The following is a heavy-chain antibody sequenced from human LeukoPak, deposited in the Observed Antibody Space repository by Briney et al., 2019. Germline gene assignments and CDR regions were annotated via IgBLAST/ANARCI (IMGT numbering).Heavy chain of an antibody. CDR1: GYTFTSYD. D-gene: IGHD1-26*01. CDR2: MNPNSGNT. J-gene: IGHJ6*02. Sequence: GASVKVSCKASGYTFTSYDINWVRQATGQGLEWMGWMNPNSGNTGYAQEFQGRVTMTRNTSISTAYMELSSLRSEDTAVYYCARTYSGGLNYYYYGMDVWGQGTTVTVSS. V-gene: IGHV1-8*01. CDR3: ARTYSGGLNYYYYGMDV.